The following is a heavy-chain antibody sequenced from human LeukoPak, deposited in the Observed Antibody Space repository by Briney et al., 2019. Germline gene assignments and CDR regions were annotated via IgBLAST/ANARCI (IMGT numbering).Heavy chain of an antibody. D-gene: IGHD1-7*01. CDR3: AKDRTRFDP. Sequence: PGGSLRLSSAASGFTLSSYGMSWVRQAPGKGLEWVSGMSGSAGSTYYADSVKGRFTISRDISKNTLYLQMNSLRAEDTAVYYCAKDRTRFDPWGQGTLVTVSS. V-gene: IGHV3-23*01. J-gene: IGHJ5*02. CDR2: MSGSAGST. CDR1: GFTLSSYG.